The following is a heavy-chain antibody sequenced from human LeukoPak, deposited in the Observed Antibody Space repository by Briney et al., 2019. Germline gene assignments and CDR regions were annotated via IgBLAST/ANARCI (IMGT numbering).Heavy chain of an antibody. J-gene: IGHJ4*02. D-gene: IGHD4-17*01. CDR1: GFTFSSYE. Sequence: GGSLRLFCAASGFTFSSYEMNWVRQAPGKGLEWVSYISSSGSTIYYADSVKGRFTISRDNAKNSLYLQMNSLRAEDTAVYYCAREHTKVTRLHYWGQGTLVTVSS. V-gene: IGHV3-48*03. CDR3: AREHTKVTRLHY. CDR2: ISSSGSTI.